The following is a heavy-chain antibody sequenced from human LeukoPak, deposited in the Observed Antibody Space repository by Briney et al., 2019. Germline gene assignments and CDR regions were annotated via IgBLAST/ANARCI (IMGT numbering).Heavy chain of an antibody. CDR3: ASVPYYYYYMDV. Sequence: SETLSLTCTVSGGSISSTSYYWGWIRQPPGKGLEYIGRIYYSGSTYYNVSLKSRVTISVDTSKNQFSLKLSSVTAADTAVYYCASVPYYYYYMDVWGKGTTVTFSS. V-gene: IGHV4-39*01. CDR1: GGSISSTSYY. J-gene: IGHJ6*03. CDR2: IYYSGST.